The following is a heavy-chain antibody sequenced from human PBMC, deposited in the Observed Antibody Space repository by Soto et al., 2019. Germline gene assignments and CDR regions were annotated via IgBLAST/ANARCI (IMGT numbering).Heavy chain of an antibody. J-gene: IGHJ6*02. V-gene: IGHV3-30*18. Sequence: GGSLRLSWAACGLTLCGSGMHWVAQAPGKGLVWVAVISYEGSNKFYAASVKGRFTISRDNSKNTLYLQMNSLRAEDTAVYYCAKDHSSSRGYYYYYGMDVWGQGTTVTVSS. CDR3: AKDHSSSRGYYYYYGMDV. D-gene: IGHD6-13*01. CDR1: GLTLCGSG. CDR2: ISYEGSNK.